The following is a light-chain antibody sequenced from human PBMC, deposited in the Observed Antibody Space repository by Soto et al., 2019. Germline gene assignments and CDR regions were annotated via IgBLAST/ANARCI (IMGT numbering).Light chain of an antibody. Sequence: HSALTQPASVSGSPGQSITISCTGTSSDIGGYNYVSWYQQHPGKAPKLMIYDVSDRPSGVSNRFSGSKSGNTASLTISGLQAEDDADYYCASYASSNTVLFGQGTKLTVL. CDR1: SSDIGGYNY. V-gene: IGLV2-14*03. CDR2: DVS. J-gene: IGLJ2*01. CDR3: ASYASSNTVL.